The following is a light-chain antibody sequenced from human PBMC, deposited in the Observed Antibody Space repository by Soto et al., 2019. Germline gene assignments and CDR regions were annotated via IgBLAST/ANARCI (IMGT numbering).Light chain of an antibody. CDR3: QQYGSSPRT. V-gene: IGKV3-20*01. J-gene: IGKJ4*01. CDR2: GAH. Sequence: EIVLTQSPATLSVSPGQRTTLCCRASQSVGNNLAWYQQKPGQAPRLLIYGAHTRATGIPATFSGRGSGTDFTLTIRRLEPEDFAVYYCQQYGSSPRTVGEGNKGEIK. CDR1: QSVGNN.